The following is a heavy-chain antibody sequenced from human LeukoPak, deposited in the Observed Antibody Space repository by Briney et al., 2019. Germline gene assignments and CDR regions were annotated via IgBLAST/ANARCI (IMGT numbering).Heavy chain of an antibody. CDR3: ARDTVTTGPTDYYYYYMDV. CDR1: GFTFSSYG. Sequence: PGRSLRLSCAASGFTFSSYGMHWVRQAPGKGLEWVAVIWYDGSNKYYADSVKGRFTISRDNSKNTLYLQMNSLRAEDTAVYYCARDTVTTGPTDYYYYYMDVWGKGTTVTVSS. V-gene: IGHV3-33*01. CDR2: IWYDGSNK. D-gene: IGHD4-11*01. J-gene: IGHJ6*03.